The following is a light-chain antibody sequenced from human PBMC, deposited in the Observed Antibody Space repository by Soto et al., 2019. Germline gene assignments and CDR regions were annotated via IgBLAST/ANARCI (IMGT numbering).Light chain of an antibody. Sequence: QSALTQPASVSGSPGQSITISCTGTSSDVGDYNYVSWYQQHPGKAPKPMIYDVSNRPSGVSNRFSGSKSGNTASLTISGLQAEDEADYYCSSYTRSSALYVVFGGGTKLTVL. CDR1: SSDVGDYNY. V-gene: IGLV2-14*01. CDR3: SSYTRSSALYVV. J-gene: IGLJ2*01. CDR2: DVS.